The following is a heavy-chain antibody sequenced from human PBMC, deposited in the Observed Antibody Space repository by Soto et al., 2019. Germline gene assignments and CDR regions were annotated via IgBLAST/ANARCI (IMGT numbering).Heavy chain of an antibody. V-gene: IGHV1-18*01. J-gene: IGHJ4*02. D-gene: IGHD3-9*01. CDR3: ARARDFDWLLSLYDY. CDR1: GYSFTSYG. Sequence: ASAKVSCKASGYSFTSYGISWVRQAPGQGLEWMGWISAYNGNTNYAQKLQGRVTMTTDTSTSTAYMELRSLRSDDTAVYYCARARDFDWLLSLYDYWGQGTLVTVSS. CDR2: ISAYNGNT.